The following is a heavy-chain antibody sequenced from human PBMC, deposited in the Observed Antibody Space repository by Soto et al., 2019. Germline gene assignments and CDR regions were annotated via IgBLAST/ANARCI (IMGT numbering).Heavy chain of an antibody. CDR3: AREDYDSSGWGEVFDY. CDR1: GGTFSSYA. J-gene: IGHJ4*02. CDR2: IIPSFGTA. V-gene: IGHV1-69*01. D-gene: IGHD3-22*01. Sequence: QVQLVQSGAEVKKPGSSVKVSCKASGGTFSSYAISWVRQAPGQGLEWMGGIIPSFGTANYAQKFQGRVTITADASRSTAYMELSSLRSEDTAVYYCAREDYDSSGWGEVFDYWGQGTLVTVSS.